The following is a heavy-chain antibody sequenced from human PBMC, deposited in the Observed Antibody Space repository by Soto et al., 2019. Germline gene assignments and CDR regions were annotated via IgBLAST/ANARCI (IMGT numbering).Heavy chain of an antibody. CDR1: GGSINSSSSY. V-gene: IGHV4-39*01. J-gene: IGHJ5*02. D-gene: IGHD5-12*01. CDR3: SVANSNWFDP. CDR2: IFHSGST. Sequence: SETLSLTCTVSGGSINSSSSYWAWIRQPPGKGLEWIGNIFHSGSTYYNPSLESRVTISVDTSKNEFSLRLSSVTAADTAMYYCSVANSNWFDPWGQGTLVTVSS.